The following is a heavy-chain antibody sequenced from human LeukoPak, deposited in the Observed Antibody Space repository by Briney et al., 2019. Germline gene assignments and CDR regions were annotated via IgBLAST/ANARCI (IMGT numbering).Heavy chain of an antibody. V-gene: IGHV3-15*01. CDR3: TADGNCQTTSCY. J-gene: IGHJ4*02. CDR2: IKSNGDGGTT. Sequence: PGGSLGLSCTASGFTFSNAWMSWVRQAPGKGLEWIGRIKSNGDGGTTEFAAPVKGRFTISRDDSKNTLYLQMNSLETEDTAVYYCTADGNCQTTSCYWGRGALVTASS. CDR1: GFTFSNAW. D-gene: IGHD2-2*01.